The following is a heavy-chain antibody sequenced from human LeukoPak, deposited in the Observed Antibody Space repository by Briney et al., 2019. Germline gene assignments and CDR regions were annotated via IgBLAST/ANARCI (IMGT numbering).Heavy chain of an antibody. J-gene: IGHJ4*02. V-gene: IGHV4-39*01. CDR3: ARCLRSNYQDSSGYLDF. CDR2: ICYSGST. CDR1: GGSISSSSYY. D-gene: IGHD3-22*01. Sequence: PSETLSLTCNVSGGSISSSSYYWAWIRQPPGKGLEWIGNICYSGSTYYNPSLKSRVTISVDTPKNQFSLKLNSVTAADTAVYYCARCLRSNYQDSSGYLDFWGQGTLVTVSS.